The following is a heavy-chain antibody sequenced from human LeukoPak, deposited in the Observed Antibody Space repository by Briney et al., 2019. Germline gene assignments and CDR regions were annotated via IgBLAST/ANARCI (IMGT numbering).Heavy chain of an antibody. J-gene: IGHJ4*02. CDR3: ARGVAVAARFDY. CDR1: GFTFSSYS. CDR2: ISSSSSYI. D-gene: IGHD6-19*01. V-gene: IGHV3-21*01. Sequence: PGGSLRLSCAASGFTFSSYSMNWVRQAPGKGLEWVSSISSSSSYIYYADSVKGRFTISRDNAKNSLYLQMNSLRAEDTAVYYCARGVAVAARFDYWGQGTLVTVSS.